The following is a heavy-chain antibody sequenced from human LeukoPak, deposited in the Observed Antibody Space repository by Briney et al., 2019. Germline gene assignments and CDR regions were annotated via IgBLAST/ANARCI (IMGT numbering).Heavy chain of an antibody. V-gene: IGHV1-2*02. J-gene: IGHJ6*02. D-gene: IGHD3-3*01. Sequence: ASVKVSCKASGYRFIGYHLHWVRQAPGQGPEWMGLFNPNSGDTKYAERFQGRVTMTGDTSISKAYMELSRLQSDATAIYYCAREKLEDDFWSGESFYYGMDVWGQGTTVTVSS. CDR3: AREKLEDDFWSGESFYYGMDV. CDR2: FNPNSGDT. CDR1: GYRFIGYH.